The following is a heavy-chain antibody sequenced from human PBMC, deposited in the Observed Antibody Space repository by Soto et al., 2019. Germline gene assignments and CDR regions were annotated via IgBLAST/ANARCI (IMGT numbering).Heavy chain of an antibody. CDR1: GYTFTSYG. V-gene: IGHV1-18*01. J-gene: IGHJ6*02. D-gene: IGHD6-6*01. CDR3: ANSRAAHLGPYGMDV. CDR2: ISAYNGNT. Sequence: QVQLVQSGAEVKKPGASVKVSCKASGYTFTSYGISWVRQAPGQGLEWMGWISAYNGNTNYAQKLQGRVTMTTDTSTSTAYMEMRSLRSNDTAVYYCANSRAAHLGPYGMDVWGQGTTVTVSS.